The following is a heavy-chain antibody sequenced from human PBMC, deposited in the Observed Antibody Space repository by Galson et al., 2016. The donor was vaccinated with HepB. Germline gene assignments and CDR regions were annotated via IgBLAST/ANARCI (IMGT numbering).Heavy chain of an antibody. V-gene: IGHV3-53*01. CDR1: GFTVSSNY. J-gene: IGHJ4*02. D-gene: IGHD3-22*01. Sequence: SLRLSCAASGFTVSSNYMSWVRQAPGRGLEWVSGISGSGASTTYADSVKGRFTISRDNSKNALHLQMNSLRAEDTAMYFCARHFSGSYLGQGTLVTVSS. CDR3: ARHFSGSY. CDR2: ISGSGAST.